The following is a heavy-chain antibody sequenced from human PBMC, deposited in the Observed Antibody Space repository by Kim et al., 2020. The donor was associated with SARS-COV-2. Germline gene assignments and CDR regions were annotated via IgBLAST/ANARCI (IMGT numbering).Heavy chain of an antibody. CDR3: ARGPHYDILTGYYPGEGLWVY. Sequence: ASVKVSCKASGYTFTSYDINWVRQATGQGLEWMGWMNPNSGNTGYAQKFQGRVTMTRNTSISTAYMELSSLRSEDTAVYYCARGPHYDILTGYYPGEGLWVYWGQGTLVTVSS. J-gene: IGHJ4*02. CDR2: MNPNSGNT. V-gene: IGHV1-8*01. D-gene: IGHD3-9*01. CDR1: GYTFTSYD.